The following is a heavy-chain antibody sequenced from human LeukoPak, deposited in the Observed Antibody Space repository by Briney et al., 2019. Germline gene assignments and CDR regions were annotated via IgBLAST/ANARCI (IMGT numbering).Heavy chain of an antibody. D-gene: IGHD3-9*01. J-gene: IGHJ6*02. Sequence: PSETLPLTCTVCGGDFSGSSWNLIRQPPAKALAWIGEINHSGSTNYTPSLQSRVTISVDTSKNQFSLKLSSVTAADTAVYYCAREALDDTSIGMDVWGRGTTVTVSS. V-gene: IGHV4-34*01. CDR2: INHSGST. CDR1: GGDFSGSS. CDR3: AREALDDTSIGMDV.